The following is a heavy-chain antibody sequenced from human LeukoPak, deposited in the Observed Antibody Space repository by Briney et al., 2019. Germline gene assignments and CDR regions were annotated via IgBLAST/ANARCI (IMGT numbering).Heavy chain of an antibody. CDR3: ARVDDSSGGDAFDI. D-gene: IGHD3-22*01. CDR1: GGTFSSYA. Sequence: SVKVSCKASGGTFSSYAISWVRQAPGQGLEWMGRIIPIFGIANYAQKFQGRVTITAGKSTSTAYMELSSLRSEDTAVYYCARVDDSSGGDAFDIWGQGTMVTVSS. V-gene: IGHV1-69*04. J-gene: IGHJ3*02. CDR2: IIPIFGIA.